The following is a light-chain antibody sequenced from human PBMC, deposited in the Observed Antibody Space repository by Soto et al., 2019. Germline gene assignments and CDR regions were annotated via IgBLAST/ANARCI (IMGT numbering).Light chain of an antibody. V-gene: IGLV1-47*01. J-gene: IGLJ2*01. CDR2: RNN. Sequence: QSVLTQPPSASGTPGKRVTISCSGSSSNIGSNYVYWYQQLPGTAPKLLIYRNNQRPSGVPDRFSGSKSGTSASLAISGLRSEDEADYYCAAWDDSLSGLFGGGTKLTVL. CDR3: AAWDDSLSGL. CDR1: SSNIGSNY.